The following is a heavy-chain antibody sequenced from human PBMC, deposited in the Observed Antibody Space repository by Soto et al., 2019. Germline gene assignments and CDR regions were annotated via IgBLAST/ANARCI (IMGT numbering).Heavy chain of an antibody. J-gene: IGHJ6*02. CDR3: ARDPSYYGMDV. V-gene: IGHV1-3*01. CDR1: GYTFTSYA. Sequence: ASVVSCKASGYTFTSYAMHWVRQAPGQRLEWMGWINAGNGNTKYSQKFQGRVTITRDTSASTAYMELSSLRSEDTAVYYCARDPSYYGMDVWGQGTTVTVSS. CDR2: INAGNGNT.